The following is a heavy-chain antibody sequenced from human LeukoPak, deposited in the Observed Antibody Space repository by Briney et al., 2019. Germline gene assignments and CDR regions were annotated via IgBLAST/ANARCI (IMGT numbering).Heavy chain of an antibody. J-gene: IGHJ4*02. V-gene: IGHV3-23*01. CDR1: GFTFSSYA. CDR3: AKVDYDFWSGYYNY. D-gene: IGHD3-3*01. Sequence: GGSLRLSCAASGFTFSSYAMSWVRQAPGKGLEWVSAISGSGGSTCYADSVKGRFTISRDNSKNTLYLQMNSLRAEDTAVYYCAKVDYDFWSGYYNYWGQGTLVTVSS. CDR2: ISGSGGST.